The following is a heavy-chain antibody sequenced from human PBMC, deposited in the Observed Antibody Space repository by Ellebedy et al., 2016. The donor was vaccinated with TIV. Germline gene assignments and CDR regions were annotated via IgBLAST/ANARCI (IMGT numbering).Heavy chain of an antibody. CDR3: ARGYDSSGYLDY. J-gene: IGHJ4*02. D-gene: IGHD3-22*01. V-gene: IGHV4-34*01. CDR2: INHSVST. CDR1: GGSFSGYY. Sequence: MPGGSLRLSCAVYGGSFSGYYWSWIRQPPGKGLEWIGEINHSVSTNYNPSLKSRVTISVDTSKNQFSLKLSSVTAADTAVYYCARGYDSSGYLDYWGQGTLVTVSS.